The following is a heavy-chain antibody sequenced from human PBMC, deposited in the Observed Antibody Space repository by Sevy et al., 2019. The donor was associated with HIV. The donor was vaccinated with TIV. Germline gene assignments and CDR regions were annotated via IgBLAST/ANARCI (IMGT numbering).Heavy chain of an antibody. CDR3: AKDRSNSWAFYFEN. Sequence: GGSLRLSCAASGFTFSTYGMHWVRQAPGKGLEWVAVISYDVSNKYYADSVKGRFTVPRDNSKNTLYLQMNSLRPEDTAVYYCAKDRSNSWAFYFENWGQGTLVTVSS. CDR2: ISYDVSNK. V-gene: IGHV3-30*18. CDR1: GFTFSTYG. J-gene: IGHJ4*02. D-gene: IGHD1-26*01.